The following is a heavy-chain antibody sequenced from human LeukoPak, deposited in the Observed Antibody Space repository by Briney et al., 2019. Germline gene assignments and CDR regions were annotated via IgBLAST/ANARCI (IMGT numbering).Heavy chain of an antibody. CDR3: VSGYYDSSGYYNWFDP. V-gene: IGHV1-46*01. J-gene: IGHJ5*02. D-gene: IGHD3-22*01. Sequence: ASVKVSCKASGYSFTSYYMHWVRQAPGQGLEWMGIVNPSGGSTSYAQKFQGRVTMTRDTSTSTVYMELSSLRSEDTAVYYCVSGYYDSSGYYNWFDPWGQGTLVTVSS. CDR2: VNPSGGST. CDR1: GYSFTSYY.